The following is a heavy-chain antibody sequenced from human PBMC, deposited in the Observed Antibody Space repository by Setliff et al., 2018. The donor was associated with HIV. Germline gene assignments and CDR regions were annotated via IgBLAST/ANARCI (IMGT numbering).Heavy chain of an antibody. V-gene: IGHV4-61*02. CDR1: NGSISSGTFY. CDR2: INTSGST. D-gene: IGHD3-10*01. CDR3: ARVGYHGSGRYSFDY. J-gene: IGHJ4*02. Sequence: SETLSLTCTVSNGSISSGTFYWNWIRQPAGKGLEWIGRINTSGSTNYNPSLESRVTISVDTSKNQFSLNLSSVTAAETAVYYCARVGYHGSGRYSFDYWGQGTLVTVSS.